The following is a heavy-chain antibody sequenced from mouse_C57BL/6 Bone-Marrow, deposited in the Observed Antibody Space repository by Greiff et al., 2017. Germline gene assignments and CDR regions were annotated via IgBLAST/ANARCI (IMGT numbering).Heavy chain of an antibody. J-gene: IGHJ2*01. CDR1: GFSLSTFGLG. CDR3: ARMDSNYFDY. D-gene: IGHD2-5*01. CDR2: IWWDDDQ. V-gene: IGHV8-8*01. Sequence: QVTLQESGPGLLQPSQTLSLTCSFSGFSLSTFGLGVGWIRQPSGKGLEWLAHIWWDDDQYYTPALKRRLTISKVTSKNQIFLKFANVDTADTATYYCARMDSNYFDYWGQGTTLTVSS.